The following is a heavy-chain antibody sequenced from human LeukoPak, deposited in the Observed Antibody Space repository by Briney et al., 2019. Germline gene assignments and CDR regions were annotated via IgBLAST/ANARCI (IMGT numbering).Heavy chain of an antibody. J-gene: IGHJ4*02. D-gene: IGHD1-20*01. V-gene: IGHV1-18*01. CDR3: ARVPGGIIAAADNPYNWNDQLDY. Sequence: ASVKVSCKASGYTFTSYGISWVRQAPGQGLEWMGWISAYNGNTNYAQKLQGRVTMTTDTSTSTAYMELRSLRSDDTAVCYCARVPGGIIAAADNPYNWNDQLDYWGQGTLVTVSS. CDR1: GYTFTSYG. CDR2: ISAYNGNT.